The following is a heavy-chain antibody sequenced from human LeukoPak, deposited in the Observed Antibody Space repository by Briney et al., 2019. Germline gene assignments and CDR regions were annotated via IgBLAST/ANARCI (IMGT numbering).Heavy chain of an antibody. Sequence: GGSLRLSCAASGSTFSSYNMNWVRQAPGKGLEWVAFIRYDGSNKYYADSVKGRFTISRDNSKNTLYLQMNSLRAEDTAVYYCAKDLVGATMGFDYWGQGTLVTVSS. CDR3: AKDLVGATMGFDY. J-gene: IGHJ4*02. CDR2: IRYDGSNK. V-gene: IGHV3-30*02. D-gene: IGHD1-26*01. CDR1: GSTFSSYN.